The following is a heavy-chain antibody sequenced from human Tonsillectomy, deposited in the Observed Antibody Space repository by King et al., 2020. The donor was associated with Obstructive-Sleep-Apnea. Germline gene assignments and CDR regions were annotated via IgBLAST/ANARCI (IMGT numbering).Heavy chain of an antibody. CDR1: GFTFSSYA. CDR2: ISYDGSNK. V-gene: IGHV3-30*04. D-gene: IGHD3-9*01. CDR3: ARSFSGSQVRYFDWFAYYYYGMDV. Sequence: VQLVESGGGVVQPGRSLRLSCAASGFTFSSYAMHWVRQAPGKGLEWGAVISYDGSNKYYADSVKGRFIISRDNSKNTLYLQMNSLRAEDTAVYYCARSFSGSQVRYFDWFAYYYYGMDVWGQGTTVTVSS. J-gene: IGHJ6*02.